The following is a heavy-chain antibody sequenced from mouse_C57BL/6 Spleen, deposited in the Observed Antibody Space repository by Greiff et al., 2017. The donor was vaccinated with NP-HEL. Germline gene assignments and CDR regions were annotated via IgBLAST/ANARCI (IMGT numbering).Heavy chain of an antibody. V-gene: IGHV1-15*01. CDR1: GYTFTDYE. J-gene: IGHJ2*01. D-gene: IGHD4-1*02. Sequence: QVQLQQSGAELVRPGAFVTLSCKASGYTFTDYEMHWVKQTPVHGLEWIGAIDPETGGTAYNQKFKGKAILTADKSSSTAYMELRSLTSEDSAVYYCTSHNWDVDYWGQGTTLTVSS. CDR2: IDPETGGT. CDR3: TSHNWDVDY.